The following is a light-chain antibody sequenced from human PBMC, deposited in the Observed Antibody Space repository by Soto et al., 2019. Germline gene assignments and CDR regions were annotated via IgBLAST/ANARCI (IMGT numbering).Light chain of an antibody. CDR3: QQYGSSPLFT. Sequence: EIVLTQSPGTLSLSPGERATLSCRASQSVSSSYLAWYQQKPGQAPRLLIYGASSRATGIPDRFSGSGSGTDFTLXIXRLXPXXFAVYYCQQYGSSPLFTFGPGTKVDIK. V-gene: IGKV3-20*01. CDR1: QSVSSSY. CDR2: GAS. J-gene: IGKJ3*01.